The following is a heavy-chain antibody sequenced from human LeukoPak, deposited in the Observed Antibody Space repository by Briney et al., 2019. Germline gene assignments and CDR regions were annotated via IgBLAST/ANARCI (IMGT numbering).Heavy chain of an antibody. D-gene: IGHD2-2*01. V-gene: IGHV3-23*01. J-gene: IGHJ4*02. CDR1: VFTFSSYG. Sequence: GGSLRLSRAPSVFTFSSYGMRWVRQAPGNGLEWASAISGSGETTYYADSLKRRVTISRDNSQNTLYLQMTTVRAEDTGLYYVSKDQAECSSFSCYERGFDFWGQGTLVTVSS. CDR3: SKDQAECSSFSCYERGFDF. CDR2: ISGSGETT.